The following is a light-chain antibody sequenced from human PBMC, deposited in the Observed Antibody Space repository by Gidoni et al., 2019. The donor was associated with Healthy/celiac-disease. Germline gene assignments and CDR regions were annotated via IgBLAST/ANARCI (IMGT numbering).Light chain of an antibody. Sequence: GDRVTITCRASQGISSALAWYQQKPGKAPKLLIYDASSLESGVPSRFSGSGSGTDFTFTISSLQPEDFATYYCQQFNSYPHTFGQGTKLEIK. J-gene: IGKJ2*01. CDR2: DAS. CDR3: QQFNSYPHT. CDR1: QGISSA. V-gene: IGKV1-13*02.